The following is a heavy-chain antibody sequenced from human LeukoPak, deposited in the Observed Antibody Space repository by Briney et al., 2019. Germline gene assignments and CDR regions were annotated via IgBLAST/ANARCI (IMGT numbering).Heavy chain of an antibody. Sequence: ASVKVSCKASGYTFNTYGITWVRQAPGQGLEWMGWISTYNGDTKYAQQLQGRVTMTTDTSTNTVYMELRSLRYDDTAVYYCARAPRRSGWYDLRYWGQGPLVTVSS. CDR2: ISTYNGDT. J-gene: IGHJ4*02. D-gene: IGHD6-19*01. V-gene: IGHV1-18*01. CDR3: ARAPRRSGWYDLRY. CDR1: GYTFNTYG.